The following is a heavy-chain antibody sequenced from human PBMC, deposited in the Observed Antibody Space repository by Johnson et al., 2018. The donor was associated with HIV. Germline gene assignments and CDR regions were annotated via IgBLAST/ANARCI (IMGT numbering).Heavy chain of an antibody. J-gene: IGHJ3*02. CDR1: GLSFSNLG. Sequence: QVQLVESGGGVVQPGKSLTLSCVSSGLSFSNLGIHWVRQAPGKRPEWVAVIYDGDTTYYTDSVKGRFTISRDDSKNTLYLQMNSLRPDDSAVYYCARDRWLGDAFDIWGQGTMVTVSS. CDR2: IYDGDTT. V-gene: IGHV3-30*03. CDR3: ARDRWLGDAFDI. D-gene: IGHD6-19*01.